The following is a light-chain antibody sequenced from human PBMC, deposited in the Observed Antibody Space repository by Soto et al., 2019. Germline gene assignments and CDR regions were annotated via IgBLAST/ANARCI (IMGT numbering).Light chain of an antibody. CDR1: QDIGSW. CDR2: GAS. Sequence: DIQMTQSPSSVSASVGDRVTITCRARQDIGSWLAWYQQKPGKAPDLLIYGASSLQSGVPSRFFGSGSGTDFTLTIGSLQPEDFAAYYGQQGGSSPSTFGQGSRLEVE. CDR3: QQGGSSPST. J-gene: IGKJ5*01. V-gene: IGKV1-12*02.